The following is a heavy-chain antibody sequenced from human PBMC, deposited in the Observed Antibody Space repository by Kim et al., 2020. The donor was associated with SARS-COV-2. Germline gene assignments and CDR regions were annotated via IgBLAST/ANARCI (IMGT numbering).Heavy chain of an antibody. CDR2: ISHDGSNE. V-gene: IGHV3-30*18. D-gene: IGHD3-10*01. CDR3: AKGSGVRGVYDYFDA. CDR1: GFSFSDYG. J-gene: IGHJ4*02. Sequence: GGSLRLSCAASGFSFSDYGMHWVRQSPGKGLEWVAIISHDGSNEEYVDSVKGRFTSSRDNSKNTMFLEMNSLRAEDTAVYYCAKGSGVRGVYDYFDAWGQGALVIVSS.